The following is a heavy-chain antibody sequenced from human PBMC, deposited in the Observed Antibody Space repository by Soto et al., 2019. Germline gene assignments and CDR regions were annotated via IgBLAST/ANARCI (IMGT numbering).Heavy chain of an antibody. CDR1: GYTFTYRY. Sequence: SVKLSCKASGYTFTYRYLHWVRQAPGQALEWMGWITPFNGNTNYAQKFQDRVTITRDRSMSTAYMELSSLRSEDTAMYYCARSREYGLDAFDIWGQGTMVTVSS. CDR3: ARSREYGLDAFDI. J-gene: IGHJ3*02. D-gene: IGHD4-17*01. V-gene: IGHV1-45*02. CDR2: ITPFNGNT.